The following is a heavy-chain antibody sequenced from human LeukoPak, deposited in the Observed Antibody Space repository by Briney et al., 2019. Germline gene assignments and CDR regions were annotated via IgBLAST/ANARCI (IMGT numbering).Heavy chain of an antibody. Sequence: PSETLSLTCAVSGYSISSGYYWGWIRQPPGKGLEWIGSIYHSGSTYYNPPLKSRVTISVDTSKNQFSLKLSSVTAADTAVYYCARDSYSSSWHFDYWGQGTLVTVSS. D-gene: IGHD6-13*01. CDR2: IYHSGST. J-gene: IGHJ4*02. V-gene: IGHV4-38-2*02. CDR1: GYSISSGYY. CDR3: ARDSYSSSWHFDY.